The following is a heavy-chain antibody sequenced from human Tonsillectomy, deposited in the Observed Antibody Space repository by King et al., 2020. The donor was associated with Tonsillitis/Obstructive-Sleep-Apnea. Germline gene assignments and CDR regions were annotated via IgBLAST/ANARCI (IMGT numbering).Heavy chain of an antibody. D-gene: IGHD2-15*01. CDR1: GFTVSSNY. CDR3: ASAVLSCSGGSCYNWYFDL. CDR2: IYSGGST. V-gene: IGHV3-53*01. J-gene: IGHJ2*01. Sequence: VQLVESGGGLIQPGGSLRLSCAASGFTVSSNYMSWVRQAPGKGLEWVSVIYSGGSTYYADSVKGRFTISRDNSKNTLYLQMNSLRAEDTAVYYCASAVLSCSGGSCYNWYFDLWGRGTLVTVSS.